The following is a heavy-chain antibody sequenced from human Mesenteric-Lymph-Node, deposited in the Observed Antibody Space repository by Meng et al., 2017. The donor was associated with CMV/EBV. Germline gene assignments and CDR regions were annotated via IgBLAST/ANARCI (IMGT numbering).Heavy chain of an antibody. CDR1: GYTFTSYG. CDR2: ISAYNGNT. J-gene: IGHJ4*02. D-gene: IGHD6-13*01. Sequence: SVKVSCKASGYTFTSYGISWVRQAPGQGLEWMGWISAYNGNTNYAQKLQGRVTMTTDTSTSTAYMELRSLRSDDTAVYYCARVISWQQLAPGGYWGQGTLVTVSS. CDR3: ARVISWQQLAPGGY. V-gene: IGHV1-18*01.